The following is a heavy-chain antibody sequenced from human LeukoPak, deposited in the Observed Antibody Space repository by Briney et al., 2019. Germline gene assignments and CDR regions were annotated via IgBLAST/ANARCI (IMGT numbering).Heavy chain of an antibody. CDR1: GGTFSSYA. CDR3: AKDLGSGWSTVGFDY. V-gene: IGHV1-69*10. CDR2: IIPILGIA. J-gene: IGHJ4*02. D-gene: IGHD6-19*01. Sequence: ASVTVSCKASGGTFSSYAISWVRQAPGQGLEWMGRIIPILGIANYAQKFQGRVTITADKSTSTAYMELSSLRSEDTAVYYCAKDLGSGWSTVGFDYWGQGTLVTVSS.